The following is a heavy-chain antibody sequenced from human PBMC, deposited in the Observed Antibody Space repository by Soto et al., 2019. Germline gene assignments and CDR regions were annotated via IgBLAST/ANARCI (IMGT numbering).Heavy chain of an antibody. Sequence: SVKVSCKASGYTFTIYDINGVVQSTVQGLDWMGWMNPNSGNTGYAQKFQGRVTMTRNTSISTAYMELSSLRSEDTAVYYCARGQGRGTIFGVVIPVGFDPGGQGTLVTVSS. CDR2: MNPNSGNT. V-gene: IGHV1-8*01. D-gene: IGHD3-3*01. CDR3: ARGQGRGTIFGVVIPVGFDP. CDR1: GYTFTIYD. J-gene: IGHJ5*02.